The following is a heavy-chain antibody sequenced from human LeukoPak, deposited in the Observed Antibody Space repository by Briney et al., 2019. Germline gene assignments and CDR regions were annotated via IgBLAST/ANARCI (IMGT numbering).Heavy chain of an antibody. CDR2: IYYSGST. V-gene: IGHV4-59*08. Sequence: SETLSLTCTVSGGSISSYYWSWIRQPPGKGLEWIGYIYYSGSTNYNPSLKSRVTISVDTSKNQFSLKLSSVTAADTAVYYCARGPVAGDYYYYYGMDVWGQGTTVTVSS. D-gene: IGHD6-19*01. CDR1: GGSISSYY. J-gene: IGHJ6*02. CDR3: ARGPVAGDYYYYYGMDV.